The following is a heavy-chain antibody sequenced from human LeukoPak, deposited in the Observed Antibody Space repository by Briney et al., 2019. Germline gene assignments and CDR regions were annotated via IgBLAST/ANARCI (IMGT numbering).Heavy chain of an antibody. V-gene: IGHV3-7*05. CDR3: AEPRPGY. CDR2: IRQDGNEK. Sequence: GGSLRLSCVASGFTFSSYWMTRVRQAPGKGLEWVANIRQDGNEKNYVDSVKGRFTISRDNARNSLYLQMNSLRVEDTAVYYCAEPRPGYWGQGTLVTVSS. CDR1: GFTFSSYW. J-gene: IGHJ4*02.